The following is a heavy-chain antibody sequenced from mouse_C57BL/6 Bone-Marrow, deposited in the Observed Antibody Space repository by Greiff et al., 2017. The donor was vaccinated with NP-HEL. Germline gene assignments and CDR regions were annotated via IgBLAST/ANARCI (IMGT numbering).Heavy chain of an antibody. CDR3: TNWDGAY. V-gene: IGHV14-4*01. Sequence: DVKLVESGAELVRPGASVKLSCTASGFNIKDDYMHWVKQRPEQGLEWIGWIDPENGDTEYASKFQGKATITADTSSNTAYLQLSSLTSEDTAVYYCTNWDGAYWGQGTLVTVSA. J-gene: IGHJ3*01. D-gene: IGHD4-1*01. CDR2: IDPENGDT. CDR1: GFNIKDDY.